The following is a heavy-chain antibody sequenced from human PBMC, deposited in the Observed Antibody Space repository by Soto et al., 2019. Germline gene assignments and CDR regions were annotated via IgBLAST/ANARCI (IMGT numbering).Heavy chain of an antibody. CDR1: GFTFSSYA. Sequence: GGSLRLSCAASGFTFSSYAMSWVRQAPGKGLEWVSAISGSGGSTYYADSVKGRFTITRDNSKNSLYLEMNSLRAKDTGVYYCAKDHSVVVPAASLFDYWGQGTLVTVSS. V-gene: IGHV3-23*01. CDR3: AKDHSVVVPAASLFDY. D-gene: IGHD2-2*01. J-gene: IGHJ4*02. CDR2: ISGSGGST.